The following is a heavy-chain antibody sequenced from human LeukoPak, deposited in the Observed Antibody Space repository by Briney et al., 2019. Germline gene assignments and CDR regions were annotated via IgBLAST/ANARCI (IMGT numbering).Heavy chain of an antibody. D-gene: IGHD6-13*01. CDR3: ARASIAAAGTGAFDI. Sequence: GGSLRLSRAASGFTFSSYSMNWVRQAPGKGLEWVSSISSSSSYIYYADSVKGRFTISRDNAKNSLYLQMNSLRAEDTAVYYCARASIAAAGTGAFDIWGQGTMVTVSS. CDR2: ISSSSSYI. J-gene: IGHJ3*02. V-gene: IGHV3-21*01. CDR1: GFTFSSYS.